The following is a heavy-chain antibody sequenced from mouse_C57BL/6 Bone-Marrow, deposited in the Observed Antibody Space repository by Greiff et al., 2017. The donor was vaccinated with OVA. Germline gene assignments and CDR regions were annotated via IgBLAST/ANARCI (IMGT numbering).Heavy chain of an antibody. V-gene: IGHV1-26*01. D-gene: IGHD1-1*01. CDR2: INPNNGGT. CDR3: ATITTVVAPYFDY. CDR1: GYTFTDYY. Sequence: VQLQQSGPELVKPGASVKISCKASGYTFTDYYMNWVKQSHGKSLEWIGDINPNNGGTSYNQKFKGKATLTVDKSSSTAYMELRSLTSEDSAVYYCATITTVVAPYFDYWGQGTTLTVSS. J-gene: IGHJ2*01.